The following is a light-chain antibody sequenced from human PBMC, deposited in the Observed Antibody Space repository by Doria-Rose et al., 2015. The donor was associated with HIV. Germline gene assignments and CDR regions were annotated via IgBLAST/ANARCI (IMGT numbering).Light chain of an antibody. CDR1: QSISTW. CDR3: QHYQSYPYT. Sequence: TQSPCTLSASVGDRVTITCRASQSISTWLAWYQQKPGKAPKLLIYKASSLESGVPSRFSGSGSGTEFTLTISSLQPDDFASYYCQHYQSYPYTFGQGTKLEIK. CDR2: KAS. J-gene: IGKJ2*01. V-gene: IGKV1-5*03.